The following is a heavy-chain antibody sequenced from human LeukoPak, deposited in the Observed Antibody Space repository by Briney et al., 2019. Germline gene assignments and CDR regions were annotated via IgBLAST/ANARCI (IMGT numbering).Heavy chain of an antibody. CDR3: ATPTTYSGTYIPFNG. J-gene: IGHJ3*01. Sequence: PGGSLRLSCAASGFTFSSYAMSWVRQAPGKGLEWVSAISGSGDSTNYADSVKGRFTISRDTSENTLYLQMNSLRAEDTAVYYRATPTTYSGTYIPFNGWGQGTMVTVSS. V-gene: IGHV3-23*01. CDR2: ISGSGDST. D-gene: IGHD1-26*01. CDR1: GFTFSSYA.